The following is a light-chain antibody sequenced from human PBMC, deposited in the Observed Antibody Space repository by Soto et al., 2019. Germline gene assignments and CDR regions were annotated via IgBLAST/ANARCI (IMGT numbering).Light chain of an antibody. Sequence: EIVLTQSPATLSLSPGERATLSCRASQSVSRSFAWYQQKPGQVPRLLIYDASNRSTGIPARFSGSGSGTDFPLTISSLEPEEFALYYCQQRIHWPIFTFGPGTKVEIK. CDR3: QQRIHWPIFT. CDR1: QSVSRS. J-gene: IGKJ3*01. V-gene: IGKV3-11*01. CDR2: DAS.